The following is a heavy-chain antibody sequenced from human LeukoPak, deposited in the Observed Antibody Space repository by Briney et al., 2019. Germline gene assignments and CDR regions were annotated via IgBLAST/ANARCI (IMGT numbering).Heavy chain of an antibody. J-gene: IGHJ4*02. CDR1: GVSISSSNSY. D-gene: IGHD3-3*01. CDR2: IYYSGST. Sequence: PSQTLSLTCTVAGVSISSSNSYWGWIRQPPGKGLEWIVSIYYSGSTNYNPSLKSRVTISVDTSKNQFSLKLSSVTAADTAVYYCASTRRYYDFWSGYQYYFDYWGQGTLVTVSS. CDR3: ASTRRYYDFWSGYQYYFDY. V-gene: IGHV4-39*07.